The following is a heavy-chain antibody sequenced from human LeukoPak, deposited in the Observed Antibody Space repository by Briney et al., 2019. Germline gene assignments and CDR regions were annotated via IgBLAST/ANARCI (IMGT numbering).Heavy chain of an antibody. CDR1: GFTFYTYG. Sequence: GGSLRLSCAASGFTFYTYGMHWVRQAPGKGLEYVSGIGPDGGTTYYANSVKGRFTISRDNSKYLLYLQMGSLTADDMAVYYCARGAQLTDYWGQGTLVTVSS. V-gene: IGHV3-64*01. D-gene: IGHD6-13*01. CDR3: ARGAQLTDY. J-gene: IGHJ4*02. CDR2: IGPDGGTT.